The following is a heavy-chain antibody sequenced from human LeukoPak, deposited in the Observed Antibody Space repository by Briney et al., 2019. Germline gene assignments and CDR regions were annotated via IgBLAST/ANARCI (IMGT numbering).Heavy chain of an antibody. CDR1: GGSLSSGSYY. CDR2: IYTSGST. CDR3: ARSQYYYGSGSYDYFDY. D-gene: IGHD3-10*01. V-gene: IGHV4-61*02. Sequence: PSETLSLTCTVSGGSLSSGSYYWSWIRQPAGTGLEWIGRIYTSGSTNYNPSLKSRVTISVDTSKNQFSLKLSSVTAADTAVYYCARSQYYYGSGSYDYFDYWGQGTLVTVSS. J-gene: IGHJ4*02.